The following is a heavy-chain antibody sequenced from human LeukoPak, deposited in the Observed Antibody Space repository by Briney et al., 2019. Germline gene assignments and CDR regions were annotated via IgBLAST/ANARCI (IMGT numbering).Heavy chain of an antibody. J-gene: IGHJ2*01. V-gene: IGHV3-48*03. CDR3: ARDQAPGYWYFDL. D-gene: IGHD3-10*01. Sequence: GGSLRLSCAASGFTFSSYEMDWVRQAPGKGLEWVSYITSSGSPIYYADSVKGRFTISRDNSKNTLYLQMNTLRAEDTAVYYCARDQAPGYWYFDLWGRGTLVTVSS. CDR1: GFTFSSYE. CDR2: ITSSGSPI.